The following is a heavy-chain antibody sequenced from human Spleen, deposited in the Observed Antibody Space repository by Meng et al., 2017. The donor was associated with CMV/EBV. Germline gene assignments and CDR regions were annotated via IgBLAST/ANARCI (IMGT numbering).Heavy chain of an antibody. J-gene: IGHJ5*02. Sequence: FTLNTYSMNWVRQAPGKGLEWVSSISGSSSYIYYADSVKGRFTISRDNAKNSLYLQMNRLRAEDTAVYYCSRDLRSLTSIAVGFDPWGQGTLVTVSS. CDR2: ISGSSSYI. D-gene: IGHD6-19*01. V-gene: IGHV3-21*01. CDR3: SRDLRSLTSIAVGFDP. CDR1: FTLNTYS.